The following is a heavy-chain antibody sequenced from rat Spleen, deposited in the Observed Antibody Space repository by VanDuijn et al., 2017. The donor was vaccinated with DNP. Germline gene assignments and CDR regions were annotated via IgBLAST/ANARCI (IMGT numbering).Heavy chain of an antibody. V-gene: IGHV5-22*01. CDR1: GFTFSDYY. D-gene: IGHD4-3*01. J-gene: IGHJ2*01. CDR3: VRWNSGHFDY. Sequence: EVQLVESGGGLVQPGRSLKVSCAASGFTFSDYYMAWVRQAPAKGLQWVAYIGSPAYAPYYGDSVKGRFTISRDNSKSTLYLQMNSLRSEDMATYYCVRWNSGHFDYWGQGVMVTVSS. CDR2: IGSPAYAP.